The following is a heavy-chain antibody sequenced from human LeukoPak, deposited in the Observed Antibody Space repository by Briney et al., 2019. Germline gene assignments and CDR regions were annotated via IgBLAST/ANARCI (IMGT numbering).Heavy chain of an antibody. CDR1: GFTFSNAW. J-gene: IGHJ4*02. CDR3: TIDPGEAPFDY. V-gene: IGHV3-15*01. Sequence: GGSLRLSCAASGFTFSNAWMSWVRQAPGKGLEWVGRIKSKTDGGTTDYAAPVKGRFTISRDDSKNTLYLQMNSLKTEDTAVYYCTIDPGEAPFDYWGQGTLVTVSS. CDR2: IKSKTDGGTT.